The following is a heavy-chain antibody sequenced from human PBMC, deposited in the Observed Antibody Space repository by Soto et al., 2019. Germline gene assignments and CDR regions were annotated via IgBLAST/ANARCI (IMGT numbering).Heavy chain of an antibody. Sequence: EVQLLESGGGLVQPGGSLRLSCAASGFTFSTYAMTWVRQAPGKGLEWVSGISGSGGSTYYADSVKGRFTISRDNSKNTLYLQMNSLRAEDTAVYYCAKRPLATVFGVAGNRFDPWGPGTLVTVSS. CDR3: AKRPLATVFGVAGNRFDP. J-gene: IGHJ5*02. CDR2: ISGSGGST. V-gene: IGHV3-23*01. D-gene: IGHD3-3*01. CDR1: GFTFSTYA.